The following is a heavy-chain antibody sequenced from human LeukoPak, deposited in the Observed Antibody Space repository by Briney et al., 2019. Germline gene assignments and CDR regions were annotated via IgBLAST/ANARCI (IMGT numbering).Heavy chain of an antibody. J-gene: IGHJ4*02. CDR3: ARENTAMAYFDY. D-gene: IGHD5-18*01. CDR2: IYSGGST. CDR1: GFTVSSKY. Sequence: GGSLRLSCAASGFTVSSKYMSWVRQAPGKGLEWVSVIYSGGSTYYADSVKGRFTISRDNSKNTLYLQMNSLRAEDTAVYYCARENTAMAYFDYWGQGTLVTVSS. V-gene: IGHV3-53*01.